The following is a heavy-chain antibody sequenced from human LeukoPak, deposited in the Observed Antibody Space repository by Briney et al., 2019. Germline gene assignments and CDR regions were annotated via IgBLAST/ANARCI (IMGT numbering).Heavy chain of an antibody. D-gene: IGHD3-10*01. V-gene: IGHV3-74*01. CDR2: INSDGSTT. J-gene: IGHJ3*02. CDR3: AKSNGYGLVDI. Sequence: GGSLRLSCAASGFTFSSYWMHWVRQAPGKGLVWVSRINSDGSTTSSADSVKGRVTISRDNAKNTVYLQMNSLRAEDTAVYYCAKSNGYGLVDIWGQGTMVTVSS. CDR1: GFTFSSYW.